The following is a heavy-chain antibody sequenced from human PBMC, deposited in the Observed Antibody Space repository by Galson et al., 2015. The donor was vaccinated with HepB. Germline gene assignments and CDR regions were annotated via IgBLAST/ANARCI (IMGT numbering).Heavy chain of an antibody. CDR2: ISSSGSTI. Sequence: SLRLSCAASGFTFSDYYMSWIRQAPGKGLEWVSYISSSGSTIYYADSVKGRFTISRDNAKNSLYLQMNSLRAEDTAVYYCARVRSLFSSSWYYFDYWGQGTLVTVSS. V-gene: IGHV3-11*01. J-gene: IGHJ4*02. CDR3: ARVRSLFSSSWYYFDY. D-gene: IGHD6-13*01. CDR1: GFTFSDYY.